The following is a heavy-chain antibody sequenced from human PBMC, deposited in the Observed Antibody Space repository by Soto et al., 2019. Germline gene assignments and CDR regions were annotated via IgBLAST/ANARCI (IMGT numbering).Heavy chain of an antibody. Sequence: QAQLVQSGAEMKKPGASVKVSCKATGYTFSAYTMNWVRQAPGQSLEWMGWINAGSGNTKYSQNFQGRVSITRDTSASTVYMELTGLTSEDTAVYYCARDTETLGPRANDALDISGQGTMVTVSS. CDR2: INAGSGNT. CDR1: GYTFSAYT. V-gene: IGHV1-3*01. J-gene: IGHJ3*02. D-gene: IGHD3-3*02. CDR3: ARDTETLGPRANDALDI.